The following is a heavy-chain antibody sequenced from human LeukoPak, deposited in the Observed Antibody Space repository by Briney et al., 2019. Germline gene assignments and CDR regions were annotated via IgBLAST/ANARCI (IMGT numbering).Heavy chain of an antibody. D-gene: IGHD6-13*01. CDR2: IYSGGST. V-gene: IGHV3-53*01. Sequence: AGSLRLSCAASGFTVSNNHMSWVRQAPGKGLEWVSIIYSGGSTSYADSVKGRFTISRDNSKNTLYLQMNSLRAEDTAVYYCARRSPIAAAGTRRLEDWGQGTLVTVSS. J-gene: IGHJ4*02. CDR3: ARRSPIAAAGTRRLED. CDR1: GFTVSNNH.